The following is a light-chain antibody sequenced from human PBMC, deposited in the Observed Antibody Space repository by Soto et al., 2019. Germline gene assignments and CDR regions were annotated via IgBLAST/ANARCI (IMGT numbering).Light chain of an antibody. CDR2: RNN. J-gene: IGLJ2*01. V-gene: IGLV1-47*01. CDR3: TTWDDSLSGVV. Sequence: QSVLTQPPSASETPGQRVTLSCSGSSSNIGNNYVFWYQQRPGTAPKLLIYRNNQRPSGVPDRFSVSKSGTSASLAISGLRSEDETNYYCTTWDDSLSGVVFGGGTKVTVL. CDR1: SSNIGNNY.